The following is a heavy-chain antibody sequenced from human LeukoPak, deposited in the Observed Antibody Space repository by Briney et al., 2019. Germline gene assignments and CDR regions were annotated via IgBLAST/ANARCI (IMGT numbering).Heavy chain of an antibody. J-gene: IGHJ4*02. CDR3: ASSNGWYLDY. CDR1: GLTLSSYW. D-gene: IGHD6-19*01. Sequence: GGCLRLSCAASGLTLSSYWMHWVRQAPGRGPVWVSRINIDGSGTTYADAVKGRFTISRDNSKNTLYLQMNSLRAEDTAVYYCASSNGWYLDYWGQGTLVTVSS. V-gene: IGHV3-74*01. CDR2: INIDGSGT.